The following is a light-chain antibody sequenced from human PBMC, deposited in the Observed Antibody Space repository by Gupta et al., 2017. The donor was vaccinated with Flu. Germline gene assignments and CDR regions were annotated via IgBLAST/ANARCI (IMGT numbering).Light chain of an antibody. CDR1: GSDIGGHNY. CDR2: DVS. V-gene: IGLV2-14*03. Sequence: QSALTQPASVSGSPGQSITISCTATGSDIGGHNYVSWYQQHPGKAPKLLIYDVSYRPSGVASRFSGSKSGNTASLTISGRQEEDEADYYCSAYTSSNTVIFGGGTNLAVV. CDR3: SAYTSSNTVI. J-gene: IGLJ2*01.